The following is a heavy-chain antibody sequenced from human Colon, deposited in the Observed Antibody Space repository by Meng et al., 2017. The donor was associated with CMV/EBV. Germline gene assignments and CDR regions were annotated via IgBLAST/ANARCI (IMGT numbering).Heavy chain of an antibody. V-gene: IGHV7-4-1*02. J-gene: IGHJ5*02. D-gene: IGHD2-21*02. CDR1: GYIFTNYV. CDR2: INTNTGNP. CDR3: ARSVTNWFDP. Sequence: SCNASGYIFTNYVMTWVRQAPGQGLEWMGWINTNTGNPTYAQGFTGRFVFSLDTSVNTAYLQISSLKAEDTAVYYCARSVTNWFDPWGQGTLVTVSS.